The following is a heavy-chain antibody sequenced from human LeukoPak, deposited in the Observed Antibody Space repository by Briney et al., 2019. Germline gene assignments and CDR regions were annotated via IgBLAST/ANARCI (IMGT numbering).Heavy chain of an antibody. CDR2: ISYDGSNK. V-gene: IGHV3-30-3*01. CDR3: ARDSFGGYYYGMDV. D-gene: IGHD3-10*01. Sequence: PGGSLRLSCAASGFTFSSYAMHWVRQAPGKGLEWVAVISYDGSNKYYADSVKGRFTISRDNSKNTLYLQMNSLRAEDTAVYYCARDSFGGYYYGMDVWGQGTTVTVSS. J-gene: IGHJ6*02. CDR1: GFTFSSYA.